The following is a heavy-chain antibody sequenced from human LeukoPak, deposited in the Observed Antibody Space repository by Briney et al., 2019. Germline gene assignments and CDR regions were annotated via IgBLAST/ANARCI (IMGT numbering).Heavy chain of an antibody. D-gene: IGHD4-17*01. Sequence: APVKVSCKASGYTFTSYYMHWVRQAPGQGLEWMGIINPSGGSTSYAQKFQGRVTMTRDTSTSTVYMELSSLRSEDTAVYYCARDPIGDYGDYVYWYFDLWGRGTLVTVSS. CDR3: ARDPIGDYGDYVYWYFDL. CDR2: INPSGGST. CDR1: GYTFTSYY. V-gene: IGHV1-46*01. J-gene: IGHJ2*01.